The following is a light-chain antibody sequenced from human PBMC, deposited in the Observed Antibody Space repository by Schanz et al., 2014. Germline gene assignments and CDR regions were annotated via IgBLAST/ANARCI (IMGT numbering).Light chain of an antibody. CDR2: WAS. Sequence: DIVMTQSPDSLAVSLGERATINCKSNQSLLYNSKNKNYLAWYQQKPGQPPKLLFYWASTRESGVPDRFTGSGSGTDFTLTISSLQAEDVAVYYCQQYFTIPYTFGQGTKLE. CDR1: QSLLYNSKNKNY. CDR3: QQYFTIPYT. V-gene: IGKV4-1*01. J-gene: IGKJ2*01.